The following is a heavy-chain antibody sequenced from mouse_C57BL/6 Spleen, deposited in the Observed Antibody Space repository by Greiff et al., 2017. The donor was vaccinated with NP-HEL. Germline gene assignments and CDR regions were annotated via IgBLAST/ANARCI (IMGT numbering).Heavy chain of an antibody. CDR3: AATVVECYAMDY. D-gene: IGHD1-1*01. Sequence: QVQLQQPGAELVKPGASVKLSCKASGYTFTSYWMHWVKQRPGQGLEWIGMIHPNSGSTNYNEKFKSKATLTVDKSSSTAYMQLSSLTSEDSAVYYCAATVVECYAMDYWGQGTSVTVSS. CDR1: GYTFTSYW. CDR2: IHPNSGST. J-gene: IGHJ4*01. V-gene: IGHV1-64*01.